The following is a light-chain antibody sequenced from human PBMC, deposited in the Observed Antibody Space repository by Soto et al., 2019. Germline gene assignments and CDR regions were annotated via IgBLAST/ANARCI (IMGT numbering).Light chain of an antibody. Sequence: DIQITQSPSTLSASVGDRVTITCRASQNINTWLAWYQQKPGKAPKILIYDASSPESGAPSRFSGSGSGTEFTLTISSLQPDYFATYYCQQYNSHSTFGQGTQVDIK. V-gene: IGKV1-5*01. CDR1: QNINTW. CDR3: QQYNSHST. J-gene: IGKJ1*01. CDR2: DAS.